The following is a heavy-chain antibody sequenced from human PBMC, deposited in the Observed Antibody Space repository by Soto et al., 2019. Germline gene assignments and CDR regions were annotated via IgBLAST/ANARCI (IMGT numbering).Heavy chain of an antibody. CDR3: AREGNYDFWSGYYRAPDYYYYGMDV. J-gene: IGHJ6*02. CDR2: ISSSSSYI. Sequence: GGSLRLSCAASGFTFSSYSMNWVRQAPGKGLEWVSSISSSSSYIYYADSVKGRFTISRDNAKNSLYLQMNSLRAEDTAVYYCAREGNYDFWSGYYRAPDYYYYGMDVWGQGTTVTVSS. V-gene: IGHV3-21*01. D-gene: IGHD3-3*01. CDR1: GFTFSSYS.